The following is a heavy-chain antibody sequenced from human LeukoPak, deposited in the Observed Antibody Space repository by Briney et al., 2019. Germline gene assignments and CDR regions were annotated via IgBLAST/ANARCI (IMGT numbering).Heavy chain of an antibody. CDR1: GGSISSGGYY. J-gene: IGHJ6*02. CDR2: IYYSGST. D-gene: IGHD3-3*01. CDR3: ARGSGPVFWSGYYTTWSD. Sequence: SQTLSLTCTVSGGSISSGGYYWSWIRQHPGKGLEWIGYIYYSGSTYYNPSLKSRVTISVDTSKNQFSLKLSSVTAADTAVYYCARGSGPVFWSGYYTTWSDWGQGTTVTVSS. V-gene: IGHV4-31*03.